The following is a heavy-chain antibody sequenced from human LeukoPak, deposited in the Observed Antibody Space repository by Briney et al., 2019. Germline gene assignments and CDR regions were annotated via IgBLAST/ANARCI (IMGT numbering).Heavy chain of an antibody. CDR1: GDSFTSYW. CDR3: ARQGKTADRGVDY. D-gene: IGHD3-22*01. Sequence: GESLKISCKGSGDSFTSYWIGWVRQMPGKGLEWMGIIYPGDSDTRYSPSFQGQVTISADKSISTAYLQWSSLKASDTAMYYCARQGKTADRGVDYWGQGTLVTVSS. V-gene: IGHV5-51*01. J-gene: IGHJ4*02. CDR2: IYPGDSDT.